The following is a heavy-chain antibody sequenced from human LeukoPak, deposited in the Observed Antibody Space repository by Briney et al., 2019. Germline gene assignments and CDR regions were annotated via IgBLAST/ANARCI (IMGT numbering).Heavy chain of an antibody. Sequence: GGSLRLSCTASGFTFSSFAMTWVRQAPGKGLEWVSVISGSGSSTYYADSVKGRFSISRDNSKNTVYQQVNSLRVEDTAIYYCAKVIGARPFDPWGQGTLVTVSS. CDR3: AKVIGARPFDP. CDR2: ISGSGSST. CDR1: GFTFSSFA. V-gene: IGHV3-23*01. D-gene: IGHD6-6*01. J-gene: IGHJ5*02.